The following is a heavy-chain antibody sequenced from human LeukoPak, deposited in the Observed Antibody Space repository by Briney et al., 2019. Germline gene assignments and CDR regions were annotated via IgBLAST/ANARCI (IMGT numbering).Heavy chain of an antibody. CDR2: IYYSGST. J-gene: IGHJ6*03. CDR1: GGSISSSSYY. V-gene: IGHV4-39*01. Sequence: SETLSLTCTVSGGSISSSSYYWGWIRQSPGKGLEWIGSIYYSGSTYYNPSLKSRVTISVDTSKNQFSLKLSSVTAADTAVYYCARRWVYYYYMDVWGKGTTVTISS. D-gene: IGHD1-26*01. CDR3: ARRWVYYYYMDV.